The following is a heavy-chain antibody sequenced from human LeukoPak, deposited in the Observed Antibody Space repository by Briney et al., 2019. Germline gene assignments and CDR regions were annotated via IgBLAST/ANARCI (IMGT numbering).Heavy chain of an antibody. D-gene: IGHD1-26*01. CDR2: IYYTGTT. V-gene: IGHV4-39*01. CDR3: ARQTPLVGATPLYYYYYMDV. CDR1: GGSISSSSYY. Sequence: KPSETLSLTCTVSGGSISSSSYYWGWIRQPPGKGLEGIGSIYYTGTTYYKPSLKRRVSISVDRSKNRISLSLSSATAADTAVYYCARQTPLVGATPLYYYYYMDVWGKGTTVTVSS. J-gene: IGHJ6*03.